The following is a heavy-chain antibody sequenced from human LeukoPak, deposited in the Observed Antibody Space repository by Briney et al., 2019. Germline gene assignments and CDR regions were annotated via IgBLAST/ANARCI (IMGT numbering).Heavy chain of an antibody. J-gene: IGHJ4*02. CDR1: GFTFSMYG. D-gene: IGHD3-3*01. CDR2: ISSSSTI. CDR3: ARGRFHALEWLMTFEY. Sequence: PGGSLRLSCAASGFTFSMYGMNWVRQAPGKGLEWVSYISSSSTIYYADSVKGRFTISRDNAKNSLYLQMNSLRAEDTAVYYCARGRFHALEWLMTFEYWGRGTLVTVSS. V-gene: IGHV3-48*01.